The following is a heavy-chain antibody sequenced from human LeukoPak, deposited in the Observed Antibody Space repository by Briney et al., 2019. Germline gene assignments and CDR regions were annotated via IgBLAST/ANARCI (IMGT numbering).Heavy chain of an antibody. CDR1: GYTFTTYA. J-gene: IGHJ4*02. CDR2: INTNTGSP. Sequence: ASVKVSCKASGYTFTTYAMNWVRQAPGQGLEWMGWINTNTGSPNYAQGFTGRFVFSLDTSVSTAYLQITSHKAEDTAVYYCARTRAPYYYASGSPDFWGQGTLVTVSS. CDR3: ARTRAPYYYASGSPDF. V-gene: IGHV7-4-1*02. D-gene: IGHD3-10*01.